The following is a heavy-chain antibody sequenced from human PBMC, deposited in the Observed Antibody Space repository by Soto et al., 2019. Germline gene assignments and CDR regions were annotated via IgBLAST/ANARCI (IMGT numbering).Heavy chain of an antibody. J-gene: IGHJ4*02. V-gene: IGHV4-31*03. D-gene: IGHD2-21*02. CDR1: GGSISSSDYY. CDR3: ARGLSAAKVVTCYFDY. CDR2: IYSSGNT. Sequence: SETLSLTCTVSGGSISSSDYYWSWIRQPPGKGLEWIGYIYSSGNTYYNPSLKSRLTISVDTSKNQFSLKLNSVTAADTALYYCARGLSAAKVVTCYFDYWGQGTLVTVSS.